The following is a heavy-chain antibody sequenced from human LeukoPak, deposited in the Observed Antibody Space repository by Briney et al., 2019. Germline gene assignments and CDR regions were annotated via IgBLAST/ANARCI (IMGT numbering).Heavy chain of an antibody. J-gene: IGHJ4*02. D-gene: IGHD3-22*01. V-gene: IGHV3-23*01. CDR1: GFTFSSYA. CDR3: AKDGTYYYDSSGSGYFDY. Sequence: GGSLRLSCAASGFTFSSYAMSWVRQAPGKGLEWVSAISGSGGSTYYADSVKGRFTISRDNSKNTLYLQMNSLRAEDTAVYYCAKDGTYYYDSSGSGYFDYWGQGTLVTVSS. CDR2: ISGSGGST.